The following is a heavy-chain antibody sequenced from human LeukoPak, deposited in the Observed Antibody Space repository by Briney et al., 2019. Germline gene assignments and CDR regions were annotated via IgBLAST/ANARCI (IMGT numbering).Heavy chain of an antibody. D-gene: IGHD5-12*01. V-gene: IGHV4-4*02. Sequence: SGTLSLTCAVSGGSISSSNWWSWVRQPPGKGLEWIGEIYHSGSTNYNPSLKSRVTISVDKSKNQFSLKLSSVTAADTAVYYCARAMPSRWLRLGYFDYWGQGTLVTVSS. CDR2: IYHSGST. CDR1: GGSISSSNW. CDR3: ARAMPSRWLRLGYFDY. J-gene: IGHJ4*02.